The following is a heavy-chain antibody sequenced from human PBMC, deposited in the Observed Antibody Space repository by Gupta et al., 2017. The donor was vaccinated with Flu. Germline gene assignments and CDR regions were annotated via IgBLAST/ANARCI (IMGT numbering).Heavy chain of an antibody. V-gene: IGHV3-48*01. Sequence: EVQLVESGGGLVQPGGSLRLSCAASGFTFSSYSMNWVRQAPGKGLEWVSYISSSSSTIYYADSVKGRFTISRDNAKNSLYLQMNSLRAEDTAVYYCASGFRIVGATRFDYWGQGTLDTVSS. J-gene: IGHJ4*02. D-gene: IGHD1-26*01. CDR3: ASGFRIVGATRFDY. CDR2: ISSSSSTI. CDR1: GFTFSSYS.